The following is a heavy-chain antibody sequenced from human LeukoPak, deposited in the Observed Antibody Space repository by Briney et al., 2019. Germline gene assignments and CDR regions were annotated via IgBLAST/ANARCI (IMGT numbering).Heavy chain of an antibody. CDR2: IRGSGGST. Sequence: GGSLRLSCAASGFTFSSYAMRSVRQAPGKGLEWVSAIRGSGGSTYYADSVKGRFTISRDSSKNTLHLQMNSLRAEDTDVYYCAKDFGDYYFDYWGQGTLVTVSS. D-gene: IGHD4-17*01. CDR3: AKDFGDYYFDY. CDR1: GFTFSSYA. J-gene: IGHJ4*02. V-gene: IGHV3-23*01.